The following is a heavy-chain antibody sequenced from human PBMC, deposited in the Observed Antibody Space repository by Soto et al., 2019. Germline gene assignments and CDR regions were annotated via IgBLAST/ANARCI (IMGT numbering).Heavy chain of an antibody. V-gene: IGHV3-7*01. CDR2: IKQDGSEK. J-gene: IGHJ4*02. CDR1: GFTFSSYW. CDR3: ASLGYSGYDNYFDY. D-gene: IGHD5-12*01. Sequence: GGSLRLSCAASGFTFSSYWMSWVRQAPGKGLEWVANIKQDGSEKYYEDSVKGRFTISRDNAKNSLYLQMNSLRAEDTAVYYCASLGYSGYDNYFDYWGQGTLVTVSS.